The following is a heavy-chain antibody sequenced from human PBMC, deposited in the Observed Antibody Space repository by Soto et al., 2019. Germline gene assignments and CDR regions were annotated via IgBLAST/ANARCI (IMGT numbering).Heavy chain of an antibody. J-gene: IGHJ3*01. V-gene: IGHV4-59*08. CDR1: GDSFSNYY. CDR3: ARQGGYNDRHAFDV. D-gene: IGHD3-22*01. CDR2: VSYSGKT. Sequence: VQLQESGPGLVKPSGTLSLTCTVSGDSFSNYYWTWIRQPPGKGLEWIGYVSYSGKTNYNPSLKSRATISVDTSKNQFSLNLSSVTVADTAVYYCARQGGYNDRHAFDVWGQGTMVTVSS.